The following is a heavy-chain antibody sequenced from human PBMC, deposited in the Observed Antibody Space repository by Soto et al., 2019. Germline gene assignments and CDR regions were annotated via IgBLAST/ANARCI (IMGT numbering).Heavy chain of an antibody. CDR2: IWYDGSNK. V-gene: IGHV3-33*01. Sequence: QVQLVESGGGVVQPGRSLRLSCAASGFTFSSYGMHWVRQAPGKGLEWVAVIWYDGSNKYYADSVKGRFTISRDNSKNTLYLQMNSLRGEDTAVYYCARIMCGGDCYDFDYWGQGTLVTVSS. J-gene: IGHJ4*02. CDR3: ARIMCGGDCYDFDY. CDR1: GFTFSSYG. D-gene: IGHD2-21*02.